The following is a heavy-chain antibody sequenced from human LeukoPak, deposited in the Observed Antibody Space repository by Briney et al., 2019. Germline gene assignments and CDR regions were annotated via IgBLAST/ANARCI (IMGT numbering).Heavy chain of an antibody. V-gene: IGHV1-2*02. J-gene: IGHJ4*02. D-gene: IGHD3-10*01. CDR3: ARVRGGTIFFDY. CDR2: INPNSGGT. CDR1: GYIFTGYY. Sequence: ASVKVSCKASGYIFTGYYMHWVRQAPGQGLEWMGWINPNSGGTNYAQKFQGRVTMTRDTSISTAYMELSRLRSDDTAVYYCARVRGGTIFFDYWGQGTLVTVSS.